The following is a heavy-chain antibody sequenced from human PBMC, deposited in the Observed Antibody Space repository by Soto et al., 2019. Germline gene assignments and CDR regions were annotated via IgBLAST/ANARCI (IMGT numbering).Heavy chain of an antibody. CDR3: ARDRGSGSTPYYYYYGMDV. Sequence: SETLSLTCTVSGGSIISGGYYWIWIRQHPGKGLEWIGYIYYSGSTYYNPSLKSRVTISVDTSKNQFSLKLSSVTAADTAVYYCARDRGSGSTPYYYYYGMDVWGQGTTVTVSS. J-gene: IGHJ6*02. CDR1: GGSIISGGYY. D-gene: IGHD3-10*01. V-gene: IGHV4-31*03. CDR2: IYYSGST.